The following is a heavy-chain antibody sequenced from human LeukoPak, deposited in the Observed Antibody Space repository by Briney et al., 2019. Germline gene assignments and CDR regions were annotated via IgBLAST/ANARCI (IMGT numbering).Heavy chain of an antibody. V-gene: IGHV3-7*01. J-gene: IGHJ4*02. Sequence: PGGSLRLSCAASGFTFSSYWMSWVRQAPGRGLEWVANINQDGSEKYYVDSMKGRFTISRDNAKNSLYLQMNSLRAEDTAVYYCARDFCSTANCYDLNLDYWGQGTLATVSS. CDR3: ARDFCSTANCYDLNLDY. D-gene: IGHD2-2*01. CDR1: GFTFSSYW. CDR2: INQDGSEK.